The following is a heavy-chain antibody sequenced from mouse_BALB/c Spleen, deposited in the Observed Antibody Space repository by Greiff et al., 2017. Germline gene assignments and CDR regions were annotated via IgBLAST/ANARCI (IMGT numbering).Heavy chain of an antibody. CDR1: GDSITSGY. V-gene: IGHV3-8*02. J-gene: IGHJ3*01. CDR3: ARFDYDVSWFAY. D-gene: IGHD2-4*01. Sequence: EVHLVESGPSLVKPSQTLSLTCSVTGDSITSGYWNWIRKFPGNKLEYMGYISYSGSTYYNPSLKSRISITRDTSKNQYYLQLNSVTTEDTATYYCARFDYDVSWFAYWGQGTLVTVSA. CDR2: ISYSGST.